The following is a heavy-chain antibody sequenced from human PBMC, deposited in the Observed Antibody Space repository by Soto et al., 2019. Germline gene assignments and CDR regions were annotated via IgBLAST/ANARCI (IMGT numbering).Heavy chain of an antibody. CDR3: ARVVATWPDYHYYGMDV. V-gene: IGHV1-69*01. D-gene: IGHD2-2*01. CDR2: IIPILGTA. CDR1: GGTFSRYA. J-gene: IGHJ6*02. Sequence: QVQLVQSGAEVKKPGSSVKVSCKASGGTFSRYAISWVRQAPGQGLEWMGGIIPILGTANYAERFQGRVTINADESTSTAYMDLSSLRSEDTAVYYCARVVATWPDYHYYGMDVWGQGTTVTVSS.